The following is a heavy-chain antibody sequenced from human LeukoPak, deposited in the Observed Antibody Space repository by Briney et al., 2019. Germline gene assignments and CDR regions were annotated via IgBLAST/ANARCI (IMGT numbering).Heavy chain of an antibody. Sequence: SETLSLTCTVSGGSISSSSYYWGWIRQPPGKGLEWIGSIYYSGSTYYNPSLKSRVTISVDTSKNQFSLKLSSMTAADTAVYYCARHDAYYYDSSGYFSYWGQGTLVTVSS. V-gene: IGHV4-39*01. CDR3: ARHDAYYYDSSGYFSY. D-gene: IGHD3-22*01. CDR2: IYYSGST. J-gene: IGHJ4*02. CDR1: GGSISSSSYY.